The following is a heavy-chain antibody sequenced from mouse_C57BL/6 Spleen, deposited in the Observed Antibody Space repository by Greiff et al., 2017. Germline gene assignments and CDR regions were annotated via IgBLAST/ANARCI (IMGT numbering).Heavy chain of an antibody. V-gene: IGHV1-64*01. J-gene: IGHJ4*01. D-gene: IGHD4-1*01. CDR2: IHPNSGST. Sequence: VQLQQPGAGLVKPGASVKLSCKASGYTFTSYWMHWVKQRPGQGLEWIGMIHPNSGSTNYNEKFKSKATLTVDKSSSTAYMQLSSLTSEDSAVYYCARIWDDYAMDYWGQGTSVTVSS. CDR3: ARIWDDYAMDY. CDR1: GYTFTSYW.